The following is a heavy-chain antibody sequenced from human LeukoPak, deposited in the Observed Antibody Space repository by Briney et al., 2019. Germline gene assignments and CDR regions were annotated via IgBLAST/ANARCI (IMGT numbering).Heavy chain of an antibody. V-gene: IGHV3-30*01. CDR2: VSYDGKIN. CDR3: ARDLSRTYTVDY. CDR1: GSSFSSHA. D-gene: IGHD2-2*02. J-gene: IGHJ4*02. Sequence: GGSLRLSCAASGSSFSSHAMHWVRQAPGKGLEWLAFVSYDGKINSHADFVKGRFIISRDNSKSTLYLQMNSLRAEDTAVYFCARDLSRTYTVDYWGQGTLVTVSS.